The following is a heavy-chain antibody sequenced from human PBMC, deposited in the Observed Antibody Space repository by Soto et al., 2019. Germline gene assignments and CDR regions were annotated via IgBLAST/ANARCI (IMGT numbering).Heavy chain of an antibody. CDR2: IYYSGST. CDR1: GGSISSYY. CDR3: ARGSDCSCGSCYPDPPFDS. V-gene: IGHV4-59*01. D-gene: IGHD2-15*01. Sequence: SETLSLTCTVSGGSISSYYWSWIRQPPGKGLEWIGYIYYSGSTNYNPSLKSRVTISVDTSKNQFSLKLSSVTAADTAVYYCARGSDCSCGSCYPDPPFDSWGQGTLVPVSS. J-gene: IGHJ5*01.